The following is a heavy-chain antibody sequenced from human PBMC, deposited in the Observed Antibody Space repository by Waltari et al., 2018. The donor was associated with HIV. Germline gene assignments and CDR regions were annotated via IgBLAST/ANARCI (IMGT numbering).Heavy chain of an antibody. CDR2: IKTDGSTP. D-gene: IGHD3-22*01. V-gene: IGHV3-74*01. CDR3: ARDKTDNSVYYFSYYYFYGLDV. Sequence: EVQLVESGGGSVQPGGSLRLSCAASGFTFSAYWMHWVRQAPGKGLVWVSRIKTDGSTPTDADSVEGRFTISRDNAKNTLYLQMSSLRAEDTAVYYCARDKTDNSVYYFSYYYFYGLDVWGQGTTVTVSS. CDR1: GFTFSAYW. J-gene: IGHJ6*02.